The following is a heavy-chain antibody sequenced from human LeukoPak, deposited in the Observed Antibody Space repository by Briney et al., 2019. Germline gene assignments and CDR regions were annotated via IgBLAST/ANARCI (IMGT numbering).Heavy chain of an antibody. CDR2: IIPIFGTA. Sequence: SVKVSCKASGGTFSSYAISWVRQAPGQGLEWMGGIIPIFGTANYARKFQGRVTITTDESTSTAYMELSSLRSEDTAVYYCAKWKIVGAPTDYWGQGTLVTVSS. D-gene: IGHD1-26*01. J-gene: IGHJ4*02. CDR3: AKWKIVGAPTDY. V-gene: IGHV1-69*05. CDR1: GGTFSSYA.